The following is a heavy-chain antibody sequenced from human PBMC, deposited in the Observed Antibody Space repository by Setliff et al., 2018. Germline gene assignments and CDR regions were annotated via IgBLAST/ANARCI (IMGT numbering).Heavy chain of an antibody. CDR3: ARTGTYRYFDY. Sequence: PSETLSLTCTVSGASITSGRNYWGWIRQPPGKGLEWIGRIHYSGTTYSNASLASRLTISVDTSKNQFSLKLTSVTAADTAVYYCARTGTYRYFDYWGQGTLVTVSS. J-gene: IGHJ4*02. CDR1: GASITSGRNY. D-gene: IGHD1-1*01. V-gene: IGHV4-39*01. CDR2: IHYSGTT.